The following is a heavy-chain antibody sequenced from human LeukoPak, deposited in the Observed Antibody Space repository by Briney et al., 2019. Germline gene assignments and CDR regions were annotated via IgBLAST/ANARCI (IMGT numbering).Heavy chain of an antibody. Sequence: SETLSLTCTVSGGSISSGSYYWSWIRQPAGKGLEWIGRINTSGSTNYNPSLKSRVTISVDTSKNQFSLKLSSVTAADTAVYYCASNTGTVFDYWGQGALVTVSS. V-gene: IGHV4-61*02. CDR1: GGSISSGSYY. D-gene: IGHD7-27*01. J-gene: IGHJ4*02. CDR2: INTSGST. CDR3: ASNTGTVFDY.